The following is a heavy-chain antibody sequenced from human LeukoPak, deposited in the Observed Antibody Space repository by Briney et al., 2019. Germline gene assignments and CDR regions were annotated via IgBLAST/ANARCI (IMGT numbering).Heavy chain of an antibody. Sequence: GRSLRLSCAASGFTFNNNAMTWVRQAPGKGLEWVSVISNSGGNTYYADSVKGRFTISRDNSKSTLFLQMNSLRAEDTAVYYCAKDIYGDYGGFDYWGQGTLVTVSS. CDR3: AKDIYGDYGGFDY. CDR1: GFTFNNNA. V-gene: IGHV3-23*01. J-gene: IGHJ4*02. CDR2: ISNSGGNT. D-gene: IGHD4-17*01.